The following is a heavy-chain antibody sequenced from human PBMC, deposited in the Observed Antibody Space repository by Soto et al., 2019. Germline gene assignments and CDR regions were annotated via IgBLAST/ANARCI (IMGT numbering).Heavy chain of an antibody. Sequence: GGSLRLSCAASGFTFTDYWTHWVRQAPGKGLVWVSRINSDGSRTSYADSVTGRFTISRDNAKNTLYLQMNSLRVEDTALYYCARETYRGFYFDYWGHGTLVTVSS. D-gene: IGHD4-4*01. J-gene: IGHJ4*01. CDR3: ARETYRGFYFDY. CDR1: GFTFTDYW. CDR2: INSDGSRT. V-gene: IGHV3-74*01.